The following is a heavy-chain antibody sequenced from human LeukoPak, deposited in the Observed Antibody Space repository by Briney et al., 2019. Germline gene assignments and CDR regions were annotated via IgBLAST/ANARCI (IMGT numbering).Heavy chain of an antibody. CDR3: AKDRGWELHYYFDY. Sequence: GGSLRLSCAASGFTFSSYAMSWVRQAPGKGLEWVAVISYDGSNKYYADSVKGRFTISRDNSKNTLYLQMNSLRAEDTAVYYCAKDRGWELHYYFDYWGQGTLVTVSS. V-gene: IGHV3-30*18. CDR2: ISYDGSNK. CDR1: GFTFSSYA. J-gene: IGHJ4*02. D-gene: IGHD1-26*01.